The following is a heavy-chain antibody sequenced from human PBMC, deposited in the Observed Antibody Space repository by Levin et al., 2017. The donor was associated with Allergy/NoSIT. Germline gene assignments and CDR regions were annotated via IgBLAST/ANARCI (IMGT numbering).Heavy chain of an antibody. Sequence: ASVKVSCAASGFTFSDFVMSWVRQAPGKGLDWVSAIGTHGAGIHYADSVRGRFTISRDNSKNTLYLQMNSLTVEDTAVYYCVRGDRNSGWMSWGQGTLVTVS. J-gene: IGHJ5*02. D-gene: IGHD5-12*01. CDR3: VRGDRNSGWMS. V-gene: IGHV3-23*01. CDR1: GFTFSDFV. CDR2: IGTHGAGI.